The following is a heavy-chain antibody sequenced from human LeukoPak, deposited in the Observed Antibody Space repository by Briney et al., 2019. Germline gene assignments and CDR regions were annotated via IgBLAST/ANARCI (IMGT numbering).Heavy chain of an antibody. CDR2: ITPLSATP. V-gene: IGHV1-69*06. D-gene: IGHD3-10*01. J-gene: IGHJ3*01. CDR1: AGTFNTYA. Sequence: ASVKVSCKASAGTFNTYAISWVRQAPGQGLEWTGRITPLSATPSQSQWIQGRVTITADTSTNTVFLDLSSLRSEDTALYFCAGDPPGTPVGFDVWGQGTMVTVSS. CDR3: AGDPPGTPVGFDV.